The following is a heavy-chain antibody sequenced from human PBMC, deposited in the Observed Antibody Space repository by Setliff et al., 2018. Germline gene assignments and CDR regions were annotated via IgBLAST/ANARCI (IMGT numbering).Heavy chain of an antibody. CDR3: ARGGYSYGHHYYYYMDV. V-gene: IGHV4-34*01. Sequence: SETLSLTCAVYGGSFSGYYWSWIRQPPGKGLEWIGEINHSGSTNYNPSLKSRVTISVDTSKNQFSLKLSSVAAADTAVYYCARGGYSYGHHYYYYMDVWGKGTTVTVS. J-gene: IGHJ6*03. D-gene: IGHD5-18*01. CDR2: INHSGST. CDR1: GGSFSGYY.